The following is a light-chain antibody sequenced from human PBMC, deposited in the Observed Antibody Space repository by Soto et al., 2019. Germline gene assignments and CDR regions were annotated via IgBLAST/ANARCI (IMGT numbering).Light chain of an antibody. Sequence: EVVLAQSPGTLSLSPGERATLSCRASQSVSSSQLAWFQQKPGQAPRPLIYAASWRAAGIPDRFSGSGSGTDFTLTISRLEPADFAVYYCQQYASAPHTFGGGTKVEIK. J-gene: IGKJ4*01. CDR1: QSVSSSQ. V-gene: IGKV3-20*01. CDR3: QQYASAPHT. CDR2: AAS.